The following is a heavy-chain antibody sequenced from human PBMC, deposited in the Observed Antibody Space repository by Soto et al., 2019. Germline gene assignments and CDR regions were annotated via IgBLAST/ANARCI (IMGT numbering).Heavy chain of an antibody. CDR2: IYYSGST. Sequence: PSETLSLTCTVSGGSISSGDYYWSWIRQPPGKCLEWIGYIYYSGSTYYNPSLKSLVTISVDTSKNQFYLKLSSVTAADTDVYYCASTAMEAFDIWGQGTMVTVSS. V-gene: IGHV4-30-4*01. CDR3: ASTAMEAFDI. CDR1: GGSISSGDYY. D-gene: IGHD5-18*01. J-gene: IGHJ3*02.